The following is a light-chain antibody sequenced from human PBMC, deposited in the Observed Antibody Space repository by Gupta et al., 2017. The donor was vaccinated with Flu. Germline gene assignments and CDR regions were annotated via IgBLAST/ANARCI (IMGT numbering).Light chain of an antibody. CDR3: QSYDSRLSSWV. Sequence: QSVLTQPPSVPGDQGQGVTISCTGSSSNFGAGFDVHWYQQLPETAPRLLIYTNIKRPSGVPGRFSGSKSGTSASLTIAGLQADDEATYYCQSYDSRLSSWVFGGGTKLTVL. J-gene: IGLJ3*02. CDR2: TNI. V-gene: IGLV1-40*01. CDR1: SSNFGAGFD.